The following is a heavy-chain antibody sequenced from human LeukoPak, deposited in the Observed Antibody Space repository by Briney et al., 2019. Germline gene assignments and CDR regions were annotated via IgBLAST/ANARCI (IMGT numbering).Heavy chain of an antibody. CDR2: TYYRSKWYN. V-gene: IGHV6-1*01. CDR1: GDSVSSNSAA. D-gene: IGHD2-15*01. CDR3: VRDHCSGGNCLYNWFDP. Sequence: SQTLSLTCAISGDSVSSNSAAWNWIRQSPSRGLEWLGRTYYRSKWYNHYAVSVKSRITITPDTSKNQLSLQLSSVTPEDTAVYYCVRDHCSGGNCLYNWFDPWGQGTLVTVSS. J-gene: IGHJ5*02.